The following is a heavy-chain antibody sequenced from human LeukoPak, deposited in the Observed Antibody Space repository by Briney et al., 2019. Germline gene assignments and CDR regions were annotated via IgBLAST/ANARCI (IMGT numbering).Heavy chain of an antibody. D-gene: IGHD3-10*01. CDR2: IDPSDSYT. CDR1: GYSFSSYW. V-gene: IGHV5-10-1*01. Sequence: GESLQISCKGSGYSFSSYWINWVRQLPGKGLEWMGRIDPSDSYTNYNPSFQGHVTISADKSISTAYLQWSSLMASDTAMYYCARHTISDYWGQGTQVTVSS. CDR3: ARHTISDY. J-gene: IGHJ4*02.